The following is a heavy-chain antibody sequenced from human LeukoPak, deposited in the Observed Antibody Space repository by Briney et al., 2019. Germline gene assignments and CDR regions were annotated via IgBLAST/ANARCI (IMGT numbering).Heavy chain of an antibody. CDR1: GYTFTSYG. J-gene: IGHJ4*02. D-gene: IGHD3-10*01. CDR3: ARGSGGYDY. Sequence: ASVKVSCKASGYTFTSYGISWVRQAPGQGLEWMGWINTYNGNTNCPRELQGRVTMTRDTSTSTAYMELRSLRSDNTAVYYCARGSGGYDYWGQGTLVTVSS. V-gene: IGHV1-18*01. CDR2: INTYNGNT.